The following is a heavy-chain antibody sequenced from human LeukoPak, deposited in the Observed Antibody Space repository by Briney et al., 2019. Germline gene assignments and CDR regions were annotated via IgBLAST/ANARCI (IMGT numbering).Heavy chain of an antibody. CDR1: GFTFSSYA. Sequence: AGGSLRLSCAASGFTFSSYAMSWVRQAPGKGLEWVSAISGSGGSTYYADSVKGRFTISRDNSKNTLYLQMNSLRAEDTAVYYCATVSRFLEWLLYTPPVDVDYWGQGTLVTVSS. CDR3: ATVSRFLEWLLYTPPVDVDY. CDR2: ISGSGGST. J-gene: IGHJ4*02. D-gene: IGHD3-3*01. V-gene: IGHV3-23*01.